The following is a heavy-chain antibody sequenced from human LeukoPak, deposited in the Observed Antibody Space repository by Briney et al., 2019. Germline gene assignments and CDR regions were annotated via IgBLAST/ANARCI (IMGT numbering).Heavy chain of an antibody. Sequence: ASVKVSCKASGYTFTGYYMHWVRQAPGQGLEWMGWINPNSGGTNYAQKFQGRVTMTRDTSISTAYMELSRLRSDDTAVYYCARGGARTKGYYYYYMDVWGKGTTVTISS. J-gene: IGHJ6*03. CDR1: GYTFTGYY. CDR3: ARGGARTKGYYYYYMDV. D-gene: IGHD1-1*01. V-gene: IGHV1-2*02. CDR2: INPNSGGT.